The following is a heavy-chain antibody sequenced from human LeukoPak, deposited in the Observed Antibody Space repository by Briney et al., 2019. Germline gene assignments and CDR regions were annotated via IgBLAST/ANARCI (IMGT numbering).Heavy chain of an antibody. J-gene: IGHJ4*02. CDR2: IWYDGSNE. CDR1: GFTFMTFG. D-gene: IGHD6-19*01. CDR3: AKEKVAGFDY. Sequence: GGSLRLSCSASGFTFMTFGMHWVRQAPGKGLEWVAVIWYDGSNEYYADSVKGRFTISRDNSKNTLYLQMNSLRPEDTAVYYCAKEKVAGFDYWGQGTLVTVSS. V-gene: IGHV3-30*02.